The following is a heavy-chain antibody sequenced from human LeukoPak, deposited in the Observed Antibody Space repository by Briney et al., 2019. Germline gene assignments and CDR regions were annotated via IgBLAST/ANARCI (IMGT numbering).Heavy chain of an antibody. CDR1: GGSISSSSYY. CDR2: IYYSGST. Sequence: PSETLSLTCTVSGGSISSSSYYWGWIRQPPGKGLEWIGSIYYSGSTYYNPSLKSRVTISVDTSKNQFSLKLSSVTAADTAVYYCARDLRGSYNIDYWGQGTLVTVSS. D-gene: IGHD1-26*01. CDR3: ARDLRGSYNIDY. V-gene: IGHV4-39*07. J-gene: IGHJ4*02.